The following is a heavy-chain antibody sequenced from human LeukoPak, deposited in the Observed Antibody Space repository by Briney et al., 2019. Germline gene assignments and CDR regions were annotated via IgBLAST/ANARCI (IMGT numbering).Heavy chain of an antibody. CDR1: GGSISSYY. Sequence: SETLSLTCTVSGGSISSYYWSWIRQPPGKGLEWIGYIYYSGSTNYNPSLKIRVTISVDTSKNQFSLKLSSVTAADTAVYYCARAVYYYDSSGYYQYYFDYWGQGTLVTVSS. CDR3: ARAVYYYDSSGYYQYYFDY. J-gene: IGHJ4*02. V-gene: IGHV4-59*01. CDR2: IYYSGST. D-gene: IGHD3-22*01.